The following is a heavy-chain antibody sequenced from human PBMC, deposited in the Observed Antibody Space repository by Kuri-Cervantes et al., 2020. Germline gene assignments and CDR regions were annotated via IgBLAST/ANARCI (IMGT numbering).Heavy chain of an antibody. Sequence: GGSLRLSCAASGFTFSSYSMNWVRQAPGKGLEWVSSISSSSSYIYYADSVKGRFTISRDNAKNSLYLQMNSLRAEDTAVYYCARAGSSADWDVWGQGTTVTVSS. D-gene: IGHD6-6*01. CDR2: ISSSSSYI. V-gene: IGHV3-21*01. CDR1: GFTFSSYS. J-gene: IGHJ6*02. CDR3: ARAGSSADWDV.